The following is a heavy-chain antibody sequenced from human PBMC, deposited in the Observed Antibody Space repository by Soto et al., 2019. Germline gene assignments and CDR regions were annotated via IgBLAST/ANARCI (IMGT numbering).Heavy chain of an antibody. CDR2: MKHDGSER. D-gene: IGHD3-10*01. Sequence: GGSLRLSCAASGFIFSDYWMTWVRQAPGKGLEWVANMKHDGSERYYVDSVKGRFTISRDNAKDSLYLPMSSLRAEDTAVYYCARAARWFGEFSEGHYYYMDVWGQGTTVTVSS. J-gene: IGHJ6*03. CDR3: ARAARWFGEFSEGHYYYMDV. CDR1: GFIFSDYW. V-gene: IGHV3-7*01.